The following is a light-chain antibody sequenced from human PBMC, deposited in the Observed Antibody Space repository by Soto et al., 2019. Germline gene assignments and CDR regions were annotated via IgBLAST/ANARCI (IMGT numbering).Light chain of an antibody. Sequence: DVVMTQSPLSLPVTRGQPASISCRSNQSLLHSDGIAYFSWFQQMPGRSPRRLIYKVSNRDSGVPARFSGSGSGTDFALKISRVEAEDVGVYYCMQGTHWPITFGQGTRLEIK. CDR1: QSLLHSDGIAY. J-gene: IGKJ5*01. CDR2: KVS. CDR3: MQGTHWPIT. V-gene: IGKV2-30*02.